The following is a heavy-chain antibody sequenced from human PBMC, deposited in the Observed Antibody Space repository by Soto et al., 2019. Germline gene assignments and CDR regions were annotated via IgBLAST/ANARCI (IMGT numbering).Heavy chain of an antibody. J-gene: IGHJ3*02. CDR2: IKPDGSEK. CDR1: GFTFSSFW. D-gene: IGHD3-10*01. CDR3: ARGDMVRENDAFDI. V-gene: IGHV3-7*01. Sequence: EAQLVESGGGLVQPGGSLRLSCAASGFTFSSFWMNWVRQTLGKGLEWVAHIKPDGSEKYFVDSVRGRFTISRDNAKNSVYLQMNSLRAEDTAVYYCARGDMVRENDAFDIWGQGTMVTVSS.